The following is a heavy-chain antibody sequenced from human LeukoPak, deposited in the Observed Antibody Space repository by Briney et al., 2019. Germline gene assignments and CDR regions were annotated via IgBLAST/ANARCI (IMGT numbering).Heavy chain of an antibody. D-gene: IGHD5-12*01. J-gene: IGHJ4*02. CDR1: GFTFSSYA. CDR2: IKQDESEK. Sequence: PGGSLRLSCAASGFTFSSYAMSWVRQAPGKGLEWVANIKQDESEKSYVDSVKGRFTISRDNAKNSLYLQMNSLRAEDTAVYYCARNSGWYFNYWGQGTLVTVSS. V-gene: IGHV3-7*03. CDR3: ARNSGWYFNY.